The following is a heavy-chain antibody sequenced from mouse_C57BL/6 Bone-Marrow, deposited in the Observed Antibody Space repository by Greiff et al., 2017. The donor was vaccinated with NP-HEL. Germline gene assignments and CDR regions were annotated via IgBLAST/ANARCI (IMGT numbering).Heavy chain of an antibody. CDR1: GYTFTDYY. Sequence: EVMLQQSGPELVKPGASVKISCKASGYTFTDYYMNWVKQSHGKSLEWIGDINPNHGGTSYNQQFKGKATLTVDKSSSTDYMELRSLTSEDSSVYYCARPSYYGSSWFAYWGQGTLVTVSA. J-gene: IGHJ3*01. D-gene: IGHD1-1*01. V-gene: IGHV1-26*01. CDR3: ARPSYYGSSWFAY. CDR2: INPNHGGT.